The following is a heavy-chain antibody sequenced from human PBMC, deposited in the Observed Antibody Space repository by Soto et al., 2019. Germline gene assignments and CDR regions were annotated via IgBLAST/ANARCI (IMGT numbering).Heavy chain of an antibody. V-gene: IGHV3-11*05. CDR1: GFTFSDYY. J-gene: IGHJ4*02. D-gene: IGHD1-26*01. Sequence: QVHLVESGGGLVKPGGSLRLSCAASGFTFSDYYMSWIRQAPGKGLEWISYISSTSSYTNYADSVKGRFTSPRDNAKNSLYLQMNSLRDEDTAVYYCVRDLGWSPLWEYWGQGTLVTVSS. CDR3: VRDLGWSPLWEY. CDR2: ISSTSSYT.